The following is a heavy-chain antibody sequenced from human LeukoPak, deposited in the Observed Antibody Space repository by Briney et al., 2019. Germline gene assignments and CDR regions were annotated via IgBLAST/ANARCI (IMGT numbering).Heavy chain of an antibody. Sequence: SQTLSLTCTVSGGSISSGGYYWSWIRQHPGKGLEWIGYIYYSGSTYYNPSLKSQVTISVDTSKNQFSLKLSSVTAADTAVYYCARGFFVRENPGSWFDPWGQGTLVTVSP. CDR2: IYYSGST. J-gene: IGHJ5*02. CDR3: ARGFFVRENPGSWFDP. D-gene: IGHD3-10*02. CDR1: GGSISSGGYY. V-gene: IGHV4-31*01.